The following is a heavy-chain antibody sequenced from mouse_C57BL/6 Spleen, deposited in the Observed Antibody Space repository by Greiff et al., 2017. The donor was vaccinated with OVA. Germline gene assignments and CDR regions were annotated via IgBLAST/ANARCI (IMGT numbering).Heavy chain of an antibody. J-gene: IGHJ2*01. V-gene: IGHV3-6*01. CDR2: ISYDGSN. CDR3: ARVITTVPYFDY. Sequence: EVHLVESGPGLVKPSQSLSLTCSVTGYSITSGYYWNWIRQFPGNKLEWMGYISYDGSNNYNPSLKNRISITRDTSKNQFFLKLNSVTTEDTATYYCARVITTVPYFDYWGQGTTLTVSS. CDR1: GYSITSGYY. D-gene: IGHD1-1*01.